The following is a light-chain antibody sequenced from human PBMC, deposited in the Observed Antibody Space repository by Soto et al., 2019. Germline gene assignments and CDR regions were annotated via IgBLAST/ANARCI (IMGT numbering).Light chain of an antibody. CDR1: SSDVGGYNY. Sequence: QSVLTQPASVSGSPGQSITISCTGTSSDVGGYNYVSWYQQHPGKAPKLMIYEVSNRPSGVSNRFSGSKSGNTASLTISGLQAEDEAGYYCSSYTSSSPLVFGGGTKLTVL. CDR3: SSYTSSSPLV. J-gene: IGLJ2*01. CDR2: EVS. V-gene: IGLV2-14*01.